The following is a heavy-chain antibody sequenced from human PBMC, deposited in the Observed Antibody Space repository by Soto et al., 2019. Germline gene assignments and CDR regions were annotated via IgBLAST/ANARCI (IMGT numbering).Heavy chain of an antibody. CDR3: ARDQYSGYDSAFDI. D-gene: IGHD5-12*01. Sequence: NPSETLSLTCTVSGGSISSYYWSWIRQPPGKGLEWIGYIYYSGSTNYNPSLKSRVTISVDTSKNQFSLKLSSVTAADTAVYYCARDQYSGYDSAFDIWGQGTMVTVS. J-gene: IGHJ3*02. V-gene: IGHV4-59*01. CDR1: GGSISSYY. CDR2: IYYSGST.